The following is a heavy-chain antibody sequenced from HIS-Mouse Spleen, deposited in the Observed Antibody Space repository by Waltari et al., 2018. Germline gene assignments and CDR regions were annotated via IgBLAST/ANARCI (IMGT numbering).Heavy chain of an antibody. Sequence: QVQLVQSGAEVKKPGASVKVSCKASGYTFTSYGISWVRQAPGQGLEWMGWISAYNGNTNYAPKREGRVTMTTDTSTSTAYMELRSLRSDDTAVYYCARDGAEYSSSWGGPNAFDIWGQGTMVTVSS. J-gene: IGHJ3*02. CDR3: ARDGAEYSSSWGGPNAFDI. CDR1: GYTFTSYG. V-gene: IGHV1-18*01. D-gene: IGHD6-6*01. CDR2: ISAYNGNT.